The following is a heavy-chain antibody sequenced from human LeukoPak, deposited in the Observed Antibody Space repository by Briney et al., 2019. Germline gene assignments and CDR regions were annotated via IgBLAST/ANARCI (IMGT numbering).Heavy chain of an antibody. J-gene: IGHJ3*02. CDR2: IYYSGST. Sequence: GSLRLSCAASGFTFDDYGMSWIRQPPGKGLEWIGYIYYSGSTNYNPSLKSRVTISVDTSKNQFSLKLSSVTAADTAVYYCARMLTPRHYYDRSGYYYGAFDIWGQGTMVTVSS. CDR3: ARMLTPRHYYDRSGYYYGAFDI. CDR1: GFTFDDYG. D-gene: IGHD3-22*01. V-gene: IGHV4-59*01.